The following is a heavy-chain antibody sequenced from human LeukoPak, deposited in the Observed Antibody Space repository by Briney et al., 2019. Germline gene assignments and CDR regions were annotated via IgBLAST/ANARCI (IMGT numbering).Heavy chain of an antibody. CDR3: ARDTPPYAYCGGDCSYGMDV. V-gene: IGHV4-30-2*01. CDR2: IYHSGST. D-gene: IGHD2-21*02. CDR1: GGSISSGGYY. Sequence: PSETLSLTCTVSGGSISSGGYYWSWIRQPPGKGLEWIGYIYHSGSTYYNPSLKSRVTISVDRSKNQFSLKLSSVTAADTAVYYCARDTPPYAYCGGDCSYGMDVWGQGTTVTVSS. J-gene: IGHJ6*02.